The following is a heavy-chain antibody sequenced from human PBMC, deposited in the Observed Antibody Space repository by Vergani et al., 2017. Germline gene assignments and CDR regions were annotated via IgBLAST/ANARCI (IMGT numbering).Heavy chain of an antibody. CDR3: TISIVVVSGWFDP. J-gene: IGHJ5*02. Sequence: EVQLVQSGAEVKKPGESLKISCKGSGYSFTSYWIGWVRQMPGKGLEWMGIFYPGDSGTRYSPSFQGQVTISADQSISTAYLQWSSLKASDTAMYYCTISIVVVSGWFDPWGQGTLVTVSS. V-gene: IGHV5-51*03. CDR2: FYPGDSGT. D-gene: IGHD2-2*01. CDR1: GYSFTSYW.